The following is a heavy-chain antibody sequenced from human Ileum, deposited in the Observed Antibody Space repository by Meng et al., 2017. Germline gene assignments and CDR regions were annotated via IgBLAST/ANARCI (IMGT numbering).Heavy chain of an antibody. J-gene: IGHJ6*02. CDR2: IYTSRGTNYYPSV. CDR1: GDSFSSRSYY. V-gene: IGHV4-61*02. CDR3: ARFTVTPSEQLYYYYGMDV. D-gene: IGHD4-17*01. Sequence: SETLSLTCTVSGDSFSSRSYYWSWIRQPAGKGLEWIGRIYTSRGTNYYPSVNYNPSLQTRVTISVDTSKNQFYLKLTSVTAADTAVYYCARFTVTPSEQLYYYYGMDVWGQGTTVTVSS.